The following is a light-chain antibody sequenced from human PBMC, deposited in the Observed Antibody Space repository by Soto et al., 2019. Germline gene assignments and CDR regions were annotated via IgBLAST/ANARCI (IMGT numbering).Light chain of an antibody. CDR1: QSISSW. V-gene: IGKV1-5*03. CDR3: QQYDSYSSWT. CDR2: KAS. J-gene: IGKJ1*01. Sequence: DIQMTQSTSTLSASVGDRVTITCRASQSISSWLAWYHQKPGKAPNLLIYKASSLESGVPSRFSGSGSGTEFTLTISSLQPDDFATYYCQQYDSYSSWTFGQGTKVEIK.